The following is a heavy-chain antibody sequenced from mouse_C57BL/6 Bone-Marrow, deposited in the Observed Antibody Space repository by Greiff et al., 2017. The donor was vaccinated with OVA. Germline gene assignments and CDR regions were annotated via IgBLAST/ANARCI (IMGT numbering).Heavy chain of an antibody. CDR2: IDPENGDT. CDR3: TNFYYDGSSYAMDY. D-gene: IGHD1-1*01. V-gene: IGHV14-4*01. Sequence: EVQLQQSGAELVRPGASVKLSCTASGFNIKDDYMHWVKQRPEQGLEWIGWIDPENGDTEYASKFQGKATITADTSSNTAYLQLSSLTSEDTAVYYCTNFYYDGSSYAMDYWGQGTSVTVSS. J-gene: IGHJ4*01. CDR1: GFNIKDDY.